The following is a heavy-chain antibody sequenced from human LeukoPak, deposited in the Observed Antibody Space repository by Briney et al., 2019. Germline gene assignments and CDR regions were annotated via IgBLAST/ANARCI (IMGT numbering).Heavy chain of an antibody. V-gene: IGHV1-2*02. D-gene: IGHD3-10*01. J-gene: IGHJ6*03. CDR1: GYTFTGYY. CDR2: INPNSGGT. Sequence: ASVKVSCKASGYTFTGYYMHWVRQAPGQGLEWMGWINPNSGGTNYAQKFQGRVTMTRDTSISTAYIELSRLRSDDTAVYYCARDRITMVRGVIDYYYMDVWGKGTTVTVSS. CDR3: ARDRITMVRGVIDYYYMDV.